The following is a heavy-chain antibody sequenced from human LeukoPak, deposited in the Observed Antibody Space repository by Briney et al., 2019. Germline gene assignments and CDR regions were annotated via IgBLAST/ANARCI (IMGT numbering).Heavy chain of an antibody. CDR1: AFIFSGHW. CDR2: INHNGNVN. Sequence: GGSLRLSCEASAFIFSGHWLNWVRQTPGKGLEWVASINHNGNVNYYVDSVKGRFTISRDNAKNSLYLQMSNLRAEDTAVYFCARGGGLDVWGQGATVTVSS. V-gene: IGHV3-7*03. CDR3: ARGGGLDV. J-gene: IGHJ6*02. D-gene: IGHD3-16*01.